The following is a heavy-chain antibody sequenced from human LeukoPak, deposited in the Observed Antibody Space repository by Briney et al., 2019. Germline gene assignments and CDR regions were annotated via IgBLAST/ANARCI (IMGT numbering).Heavy chain of an antibody. CDR2: IKEAGREK. V-gene: IGHV3-7*01. D-gene: IGHD3-10*01. J-gene: IGHJ4*02. CDR1: GFTLSPYW. Sequence: PGGSLRLSCAASGFTLSPYWMSWVRQAPGQGLEWVANIKEAGREKYYVDSVKGRFTISRDNAKNSLYLQMNSLRAEDTAVYYGARDAVIYDYWGEGTLVTVSS. CDR3: ARDAVIYDY.